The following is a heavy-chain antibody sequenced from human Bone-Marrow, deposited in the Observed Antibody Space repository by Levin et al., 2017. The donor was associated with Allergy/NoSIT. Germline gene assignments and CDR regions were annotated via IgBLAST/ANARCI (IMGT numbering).Heavy chain of an antibody. CDR3: AREGTPQSWDY. Sequence: SQTLSLTCTVSGGSINRSPFYWVWIRQPPGEGLEWIGSVYYTGTTYYNPSLKSRVNISVYTSKEQFSLKVTSVTAADTAVYYCAREGTPQSWDYWGQGTLVSVSS. CDR1: GGSINRSPFY. CDR2: VYYTGTT. D-gene: IGHD1-14*01. J-gene: IGHJ4*02. V-gene: IGHV4-39*07.